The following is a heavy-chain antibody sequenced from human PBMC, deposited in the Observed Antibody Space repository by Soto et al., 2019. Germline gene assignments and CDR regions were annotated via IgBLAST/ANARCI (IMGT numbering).Heavy chain of an antibody. J-gene: IGHJ3*02. Sequence: QVQLVQSGAEVKKPGSSVKVSCKASGGTFSSYAISWVRQAPGQGLEWMGGIIPIFGTANYAQKFQGRVTITGDESTSTAYMELCSLRSEDASVYYCARGRDGYKDDSFYIWGQGTMVTFSS. CDR1: GGTFSSYA. CDR2: IIPIFGTA. CDR3: ARGRDGYKDDSFYI. D-gene: IGHD5-12*01. V-gene: IGHV1-69*12.